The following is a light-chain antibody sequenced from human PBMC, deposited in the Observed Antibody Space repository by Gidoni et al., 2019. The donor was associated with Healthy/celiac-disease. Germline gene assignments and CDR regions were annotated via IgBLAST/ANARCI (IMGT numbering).Light chain of an antibody. CDR3: QQRSNWPRALT. CDR2: DAS. CDR1: QSVSSH. J-gene: IGKJ4*01. V-gene: IGKV3-11*01. Sequence: EIVLTQSPATLSLSPGERATLSCRASQSVSSHLAWYQQQPGQAPRLLIYDASNRATGIPARFSGSGSGTDFTLTISSLEPEDFAVYYCQQRSNWPRALTFGGGTKVEIK.